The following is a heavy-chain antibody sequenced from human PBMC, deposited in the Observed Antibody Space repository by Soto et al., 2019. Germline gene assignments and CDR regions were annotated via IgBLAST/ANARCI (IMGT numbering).Heavy chain of an antibody. Sequence: PSETLSLTCMVSGAYISDFSWSWSRQPAGKGLEWIGRITINGNTQKNPSFKSRVTMSIDTSRNHFSLNLQSATAADTALYYCARETGENWTYEAHWGPGTLVTVSS. J-gene: IGHJ1*01. CDR2: ITINGNT. CDR3: ARETGENWTYEAH. CDR1: GAYISDFS. V-gene: IGHV4-4*07. D-gene: IGHD1-7*01.